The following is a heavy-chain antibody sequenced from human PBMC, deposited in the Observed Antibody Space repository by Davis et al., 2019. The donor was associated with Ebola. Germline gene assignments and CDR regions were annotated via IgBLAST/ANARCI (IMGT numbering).Heavy chain of an antibody. CDR3: ARGGYGTLADYYYGMDV. J-gene: IGHJ6*04. V-gene: IGHV1-3*01. Sequence: ASVKVSCKASGYTFPSYAMHWVRQAPGQRLEWMGWINAGNGNTKYSQKFQGRVTITRDTSASTAYMELSSLRSEDTAVYYCARGGYGTLADYYYGMDVWGKGTTVTVSS. D-gene: IGHD3-10*01. CDR2: INAGNGNT. CDR1: GYTFPSYA.